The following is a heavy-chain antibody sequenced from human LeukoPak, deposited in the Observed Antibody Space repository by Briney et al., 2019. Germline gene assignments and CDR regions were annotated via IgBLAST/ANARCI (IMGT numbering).Heavy chain of an antibody. CDR2: INPSGGST. CDR1: GYTLTSYY. D-gene: IGHD6-13*01. J-gene: IGHJ4*02. V-gene: IGHV1-46*01. Sequence: ASVTVSCKASGYTLTSYYMHWARQAPGQGLEWVGLINPSGGSTSYAQKFQGRVTMTRDTSTSTVYMELSSLRSEDTAVYYCARDNKERQLGGYWGQGTLVTVSS. CDR3: ARDNKERQLGGY.